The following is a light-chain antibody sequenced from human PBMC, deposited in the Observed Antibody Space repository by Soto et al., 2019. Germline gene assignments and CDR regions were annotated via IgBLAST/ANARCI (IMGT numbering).Light chain of an antibody. CDR2: EAS. V-gene: IGKV1-5*03. CDR3: QQGYSIHALT. CDR1: RSISRW. Sequence: DIQMTQSPSTLSASVGDRVAITCRASRSISRWLAWYQQKPGKAPKLLIYEASTLESGVPSRFSGSGSGTEFTLTITYVQPEDFATYYCQQGYSIHALTFGGGTKVELK. J-gene: IGKJ4*01.